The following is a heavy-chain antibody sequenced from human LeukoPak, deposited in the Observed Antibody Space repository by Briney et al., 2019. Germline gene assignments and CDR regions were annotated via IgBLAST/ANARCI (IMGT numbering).Heavy chain of an antibody. V-gene: IGHV3-7*05. CDR1: GFRFSDYW. D-gene: IGHD2-2*01. CDR2: IKQDGSDK. J-gene: IGHJ6*02. CDR3: ASIVGVPAATYRNHYYYGMDV. Sequence: GGSLRLSCAASGFRFSDYWMSWVRQAPGKGLEWVASIKQDGSDKVYVDSVKGRFTISRDNAKNSLFLQMNSLRAEDTAVYYCASIVGVPAATYRNHYYYGMDVWGQGTTVTVSS.